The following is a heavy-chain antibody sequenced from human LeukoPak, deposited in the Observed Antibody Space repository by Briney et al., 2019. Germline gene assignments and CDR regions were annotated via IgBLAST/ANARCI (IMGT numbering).Heavy chain of an antibody. V-gene: IGHV4-59*01. J-gene: IGHJ3*02. Sequence: PSETLSLTCTVSGGSISSYYWSWIRQPPGKGLGWIGYIYYSGSTNYNPSLKSRVTISVDTSKNQFSLKLSSVTAADTAVYYCARTTNYGGPNSFDIWGQGTMVTVSS. CDR1: GGSISSYY. CDR2: IYYSGST. CDR3: ARTTNYGGPNSFDI. D-gene: IGHD3-10*01.